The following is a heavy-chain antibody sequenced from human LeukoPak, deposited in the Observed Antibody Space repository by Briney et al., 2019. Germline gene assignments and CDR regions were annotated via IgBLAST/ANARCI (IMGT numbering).Heavy chain of an antibody. CDR2: MNPNSGNT. Sequence: ASVKVSCKASGYTFTSYDINWVRQATGQGLEWMGWMNPNSGNTGYAQKFQGRVTMTRNTSISTAYMELSSLRSEDTAVYYCARGVTRRGDNWFDPWGQGTLVTVSS. D-gene: IGHD4-17*01. CDR3: ARGVTRRGDNWFDP. J-gene: IGHJ5*02. V-gene: IGHV1-8*01. CDR1: GYTFTSYD.